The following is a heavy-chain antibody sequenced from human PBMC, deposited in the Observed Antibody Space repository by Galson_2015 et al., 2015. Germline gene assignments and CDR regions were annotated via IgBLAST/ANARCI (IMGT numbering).Heavy chain of an antibody. Sequence: SETLSLTCTVSGGSVSSGSYYWSWIRQPPGKGLEWMGYIYYSGSTNYNPSLKSRVTISVDTSKNQFSLKLSSVTAADTAVYYCARGSQGGAAAYWGQGTLVTVSS. CDR3: ARGSQGGAAAY. CDR1: GGSVSSGSYY. CDR2: IYYSGST. D-gene: IGHD6-13*01. V-gene: IGHV4-61*01. J-gene: IGHJ4*02.